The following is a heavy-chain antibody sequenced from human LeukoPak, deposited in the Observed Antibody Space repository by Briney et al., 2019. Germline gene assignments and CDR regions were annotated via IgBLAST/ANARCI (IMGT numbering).Heavy chain of an antibody. J-gene: IGHJ1*01. V-gene: IGHV3-30*02. CDR1: GFTFSSYG. D-gene: IGHD1-26*01. CDR3: AKDGVGATATQH. CDR2: IRYDGSNK. Sequence: GGSLRLSCAASGFTFSSYGMHWVRQAPGKGLEWVAFIRYDGSNKYYADSVKGRFTISRDNSKNTLYLQMNSLRAEDTAVNYCAKDGVGATATQHWGQGTLVTVSS.